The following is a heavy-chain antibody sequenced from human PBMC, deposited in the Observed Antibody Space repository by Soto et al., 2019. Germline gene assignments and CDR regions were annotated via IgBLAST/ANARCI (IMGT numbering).Heavy chain of an antibody. V-gene: IGHV1-69*01. Sequence: QVQLVQSGAEVKKPGSSVKVSCKASGGTFSSYAISWVRQDPGQGLEWMGGIIPIFGTANYAQKFQGRVTITADESTSTAYMELSSLRSEDTAVYYCARDGGAYCGGDCYDYYFDYWVQGTLVTVSS. D-gene: IGHD2-21*02. CDR1: GGTFSSYA. CDR3: ARDGGAYCGGDCYDYYFDY. CDR2: IIPIFGTA. J-gene: IGHJ4*02.